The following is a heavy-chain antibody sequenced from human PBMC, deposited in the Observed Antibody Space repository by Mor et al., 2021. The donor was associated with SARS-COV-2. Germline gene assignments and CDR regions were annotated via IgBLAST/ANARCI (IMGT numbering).Heavy chain of an antibody. CDR2: IKSSSGGT. Sequence: MGRIKSSSGGTDYAQKFQGRITMTRDTSISTAYMEVSGLISDDTAVYYCARGDNSGPGVLWGQGALVTVSS. V-gene: IGHV1-2*06. J-gene: IGHJ4*02. D-gene: IGHD6-19*01. CDR3: ARGDNSGPGVL.